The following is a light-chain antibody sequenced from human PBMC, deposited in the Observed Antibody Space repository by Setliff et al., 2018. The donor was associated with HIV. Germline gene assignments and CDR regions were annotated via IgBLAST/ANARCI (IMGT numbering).Light chain of an antibody. CDR2: EVT. CDR3: CSYAGSSTFV. J-gene: IGLJ1*01. CDR1: SSDVGDYNY. Sequence: QSALTQPASVSGSPGQSITISCTGTSSDVGDYNYVSWYQQHPGKAPKLMIYEVTKRPSGISHRFSGSKSGNTASLTISGLQAEDEAEYYCCSYAGSSTFVFGTGTKVTVL. V-gene: IGLV2-23*02.